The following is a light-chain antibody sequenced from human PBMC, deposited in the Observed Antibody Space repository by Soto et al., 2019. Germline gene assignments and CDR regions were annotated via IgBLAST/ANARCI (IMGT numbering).Light chain of an antibody. V-gene: IGLV1-51*01. Sequence: QSVLTQPPSVSAAPGQKVTISCSGSSSNIENNYVSWYQQLPGTAPKLLIYDNNKRPSEIPDRFSGSKSGTSATLGITGLQTGDEADYHCGTWDSSLNGGVFGGGTKLTVL. CDR1: SSNIENNY. CDR3: GTWDSSLNGGV. CDR2: DNN. J-gene: IGLJ2*01.